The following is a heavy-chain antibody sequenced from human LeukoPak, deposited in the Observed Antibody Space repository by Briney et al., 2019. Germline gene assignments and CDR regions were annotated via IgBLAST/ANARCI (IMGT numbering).Heavy chain of an antibody. D-gene: IGHD2-15*01. CDR3: ARRYCSGGSCYPFFEY. V-gene: IGHV1-8*01. Sequence: ASVKVSCKASGYTFTSYDINWVRQATEQGLEWMGWMNPNSGNTGYAQKFQGRVTMTRNTSISTANMELSSLRSEDTAVYYCARRYCSGGSCYPFFEYWGQGTLVTVSS. CDR1: GYTFTSYD. J-gene: IGHJ4*02. CDR2: MNPNSGNT.